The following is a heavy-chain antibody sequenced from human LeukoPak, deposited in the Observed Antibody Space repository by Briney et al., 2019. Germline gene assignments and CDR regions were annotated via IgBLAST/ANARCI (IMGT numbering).Heavy chain of an antibody. J-gene: IGHJ3*02. Sequence: SETLSLTCTVPGGSISSYYWSWIRQPPGKGLEWIGYIYYSGSTNYNPSLKSRVTISVDTSKNQFSLKLSSVTAADTAVYYCARDRYSGSLDAFDIWGQGTMVTVSS. CDR1: GGSISSYY. D-gene: IGHD5-12*01. CDR2: IYYSGST. CDR3: ARDRYSGSLDAFDI. V-gene: IGHV4-59*01.